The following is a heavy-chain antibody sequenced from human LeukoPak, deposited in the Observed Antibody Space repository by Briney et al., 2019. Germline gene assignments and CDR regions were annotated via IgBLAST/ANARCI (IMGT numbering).Heavy chain of an antibody. J-gene: IGHJ6*03. V-gene: IGHV1-2*02. Sequence: GASVKVACKASGYTFTGYYMHWVRQAPGQGLEWMGWINPNSGGTNYAQKFQGRVTMTRDTSISTAYMELSRLRSDDTAVYYCARDGQLLTYYYYYMDVWGKGTTVTVSS. D-gene: IGHD2-2*01. CDR3: ARDGQLLTYYYYYMDV. CDR2: INPNSGGT. CDR1: GYTFTGYY.